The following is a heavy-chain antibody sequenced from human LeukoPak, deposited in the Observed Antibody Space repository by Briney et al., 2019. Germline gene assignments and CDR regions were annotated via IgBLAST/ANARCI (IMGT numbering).Heavy chain of an antibody. CDR2: IYYSGST. Sequence: SETLSLTCTVSGGSISSGGYYWSWIRQHPGKGLEWIGYIYYSGSTYYNPSLKSRVTISVDTSKNQFSLKLSSVTAADTAVYYCARGIAYPYAFDIWGQGTMVTVSS. V-gene: IGHV4-31*03. D-gene: IGHD2-21*01. J-gene: IGHJ3*02. CDR3: ARGIAYPYAFDI. CDR1: GGSISSGGYY.